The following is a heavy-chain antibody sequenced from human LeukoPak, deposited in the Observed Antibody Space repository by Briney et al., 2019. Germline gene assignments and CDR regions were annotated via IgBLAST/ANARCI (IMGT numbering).Heavy chain of an antibody. J-gene: IGHJ5*02. D-gene: IGHD2-15*01. CDR3: AKDRPSGRLWRSINWLDP. CDR2: FSGSGGST. V-gene: IGHV3-23*01. CDR1: GFTFSSYA. Sequence: GGSPRLSCAASGFTFSSYAMSWVRQAPGKGLEWVSAFSGSGGSTYYADSVKGRFTISRDNSKNTLYLQMNSLRAEDTAVYYCAKDRPSGRLWRSINWLDPWGQGTLVTVSS.